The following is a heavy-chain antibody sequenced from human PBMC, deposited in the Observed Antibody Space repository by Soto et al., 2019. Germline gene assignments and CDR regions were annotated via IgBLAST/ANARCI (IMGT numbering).Heavy chain of an antibody. CDR1: GGSISSGGYY. Sequence: QVQLQESGPGLVKPSQTLSLTCTVSGGSISSGGYYWSWIRQHPGKGLEWIGYIYYSGSTYYNPSLKSPVTISVDTSKNQFSLKLSSVTAADTAVYYCALDGSGSYYGMDVWGQGTTVTVSS. D-gene: IGHD3-10*01. V-gene: IGHV4-31*01. J-gene: IGHJ6*02. CDR3: ALDGSGSYYGMDV. CDR2: IYYSGST.